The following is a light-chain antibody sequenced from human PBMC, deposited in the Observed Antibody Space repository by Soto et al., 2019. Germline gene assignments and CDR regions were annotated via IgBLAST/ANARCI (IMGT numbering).Light chain of an antibody. CDR2: GAS. V-gene: IGKV3-20*01. Sequence: EIVLTQSPGTLSLSPGERATLSCRASQSVSSSYLAWYQQKPGQAPRLLIYGASSRATGIPDRFSGSGSGTEFTLTISSLQSEDFAVYFCQQYNNWPTWTFGQVITVDIX. J-gene: IGKJ1*01. CDR1: QSVSSSY. CDR3: QQYNNWPTWT.